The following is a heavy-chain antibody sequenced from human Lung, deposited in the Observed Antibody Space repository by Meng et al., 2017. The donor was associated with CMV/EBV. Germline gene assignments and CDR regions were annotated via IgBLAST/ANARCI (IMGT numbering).Heavy chain of an antibody. D-gene: IGHD4-11*01. J-gene: IGHJ4*02. CDR1: RTSLNDVR. CDR3: AKDLSYSFDY. Sequence: EVLFVECGGWLVKPVGVLRSCWADSRTSLNDVRQNLGRHTSGKGLEWVSSISSRRSYIYYADSVKGRFTISRDNAKNSLYLQMNSLRVEDTAVYYCAKDLSYSFDYWGQGTLVTVSS. V-gene: IGHV3-21*02. CDR2: ISSRRSYI.